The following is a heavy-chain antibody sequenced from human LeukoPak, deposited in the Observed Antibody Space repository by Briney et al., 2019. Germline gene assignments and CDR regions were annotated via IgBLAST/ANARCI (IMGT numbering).Heavy chain of an antibody. CDR1: GDSVSSNSAA. J-gene: IGHJ4*02. V-gene: IGHV6-1*01. Sequence: SQTLSLTCAISGDSVSSNSAAWNWIRQPPSRGLEWLGRTYYRYKWYNDHAVSVKSRITINPDTSKNQFSLQLNSVTPEDTALYYCARDPAGGWRPFDYGGQGTLVTVSS. CDR3: ARDPAGGWRPFDY. CDR2: TYYRYKWYN. D-gene: IGHD6-19*01.